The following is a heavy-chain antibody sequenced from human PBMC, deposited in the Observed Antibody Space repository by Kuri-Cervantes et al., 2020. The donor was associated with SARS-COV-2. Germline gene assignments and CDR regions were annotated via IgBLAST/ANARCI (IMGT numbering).Heavy chain of an antibody. CDR3: ARDRDPYSNPAYFDL. V-gene: IGHV3-48*04. CDR1: GFTFSSYS. Sequence: GGSLRLSCAASGFTFSSYSMNWVRQAPGKGLEWVSYISSSSSTIYYADSVKGRFTISRDNAKNTLYLQMNSLRAEDTAVYYCARDRDPYSNPAYFDLWGRGTLVTVSS. D-gene: IGHD4-11*01. CDR2: ISSSSSTI. J-gene: IGHJ2*01.